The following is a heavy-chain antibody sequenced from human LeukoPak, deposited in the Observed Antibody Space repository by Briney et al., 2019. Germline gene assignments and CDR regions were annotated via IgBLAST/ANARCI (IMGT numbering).Heavy chain of an antibody. CDR3: ARRFTSSWYWFDP. D-gene: IGHD6-13*01. V-gene: IGHV5-51*01. Sequence: GESLKISCKGSGYSFTSYWIGWVRQMPGKGLEWMGIIYPGESDTRYSPSFQGQVTISADKSISTAYLQWSSLKASDTAMYYCARRFTSSWYWFDPWGQGTLVTVSS. CDR2: IYPGESDT. J-gene: IGHJ5*02. CDR1: GYSFTSYW.